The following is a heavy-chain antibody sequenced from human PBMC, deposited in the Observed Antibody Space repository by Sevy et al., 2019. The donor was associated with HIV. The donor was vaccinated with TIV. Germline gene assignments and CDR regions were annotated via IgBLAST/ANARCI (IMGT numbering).Heavy chain of an antibody. CDR3: ATHAGIAAAGRVFDY. CDR2: TRKKADDYTT. D-gene: IGHD6-13*01. CDR1: GFTFSDHY. Sequence: GGSLRLSCVASGFTFSDHYMEWVRQAPGKGLEWVGRTRKKADDYTTEYAACVKGRFTITRDDSKNSLLVQMNSLKTEDTAVDYCATHAGIAAAGRVFDYWGQGTLVTVSS. J-gene: IGHJ4*02. V-gene: IGHV3-72*01.